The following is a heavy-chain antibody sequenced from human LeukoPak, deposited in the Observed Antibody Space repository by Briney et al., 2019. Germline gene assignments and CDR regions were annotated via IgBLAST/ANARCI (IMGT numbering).Heavy chain of an antibody. J-gene: IGHJ5*02. Sequence: GSGPTLVKPTQTLTLTCTFSGFSLSTSGVGVGWIRQPPGKALEWLALIYWDDDKRYSPSLKSRLTVTKDTSKNQVVLTMTNMDPVDTATYYCAHCPSMARAFWFDPWGQGTLVTVSS. V-gene: IGHV2-5*02. D-gene: IGHD2/OR15-2a*01. CDR3: AHCPSMARAFWFDP. CDR1: GFSLSTSGVG. CDR2: IYWDDDK.